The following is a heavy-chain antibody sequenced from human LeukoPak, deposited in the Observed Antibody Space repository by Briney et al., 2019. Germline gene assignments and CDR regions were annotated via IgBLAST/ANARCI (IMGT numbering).Heavy chain of an antibody. D-gene: IGHD1-1*01. V-gene: IGHV3-7*01. J-gene: IGHJ4*02. CDR2: IKPDGSQI. CDR3: ARDLNWETY. CDR1: GFTFSSYW. Sequence: GGSLRLSCAASGFTFSSYWMTWVRQAPGKGLEWVANIKPDGSQIYYVDSVKGRFTISRDNAKNSLYLQMNSLRAEDTAVYYCARDLNWETYWGQGTLVTVSS.